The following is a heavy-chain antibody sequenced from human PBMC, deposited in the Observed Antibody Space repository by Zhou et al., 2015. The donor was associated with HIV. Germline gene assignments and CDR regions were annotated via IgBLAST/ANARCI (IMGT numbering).Heavy chain of an antibody. CDR3: ARAQGYCSSTSCYYYYYMDV. Sequence: QVQLVQSGAEVKKPGSSVKVSCKASGGTFSSYAISWVRQAPGQGLEWMGGIIPIFGTANYAQKFQGRVTITADESTSTAYMELSSLRSEDTAVYYCARAQGYCSSTSCYYYYYMDVWGKGTTVTVSS. CDR2: IIPIFGTA. J-gene: IGHJ6*03. D-gene: IGHD2-2*01. CDR1: GGTFSSYA. V-gene: IGHV1-69*01.